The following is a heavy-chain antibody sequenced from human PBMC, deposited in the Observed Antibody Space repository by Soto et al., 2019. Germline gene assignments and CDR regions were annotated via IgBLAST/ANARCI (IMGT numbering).Heavy chain of an antibody. CDR1: GGAISVYN. CDR2: SYSSGST. D-gene: IGHD6-13*01. Sequence: SETLSLTCTVSGGAISVYNWNWIRQSPGKGLEWIGYSYSSGSTNYNPSLKSRVTISVDTPKNQFSLQLTYVTAADTAVYYCARGDSTTHGDSFDIWGQGTMVTVSS. J-gene: IGHJ3*02. CDR3: ARGDSTTHGDSFDI. V-gene: IGHV4-59*01.